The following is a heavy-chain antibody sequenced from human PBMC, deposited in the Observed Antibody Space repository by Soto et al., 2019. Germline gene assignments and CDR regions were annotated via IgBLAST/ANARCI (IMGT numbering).Heavy chain of an antibody. Sequence: GGSLRLSCAASGFTFSSYSMNWVRQAPGKGLEWVSSISSSSSYIYYADSVKGRFTISRDNAKNSLYLQMNSLRAEDTAVYYCARSSNWKYYYGMDVWGHGTTVTVSS. CDR3: ARSSNWKYYYGMDV. V-gene: IGHV3-21*01. D-gene: IGHD1-20*01. J-gene: IGHJ6*02. CDR1: GFTFSSYS. CDR2: ISSSSSYI.